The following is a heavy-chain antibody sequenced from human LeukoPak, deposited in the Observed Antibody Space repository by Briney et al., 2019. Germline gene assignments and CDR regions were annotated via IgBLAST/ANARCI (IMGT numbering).Heavy chain of an antibody. V-gene: IGHV3-15*01. Sequence: GGSLRLSCAASGFTFNYAWMSWVRQVPGKGLEWVGRIKSKTDGGTTDYAAPVKGRFTISRDDSKNTLYLQMNSLKTEDTAVYYCTTRYDSSGLDYWGQGTLVTVSS. D-gene: IGHD3-22*01. CDR2: IKSKTDGGTT. CDR1: GFTFNYAW. J-gene: IGHJ4*02. CDR3: TTRYDSSGLDY.